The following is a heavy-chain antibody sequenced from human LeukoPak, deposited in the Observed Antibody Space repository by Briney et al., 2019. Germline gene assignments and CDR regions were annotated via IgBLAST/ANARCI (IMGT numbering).Heavy chain of an antibody. V-gene: IGHV3-21*01. D-gene: IGHD2-2*01. CDR3: AREGRLGYCSSTSCHDAFDI. CDR1: GFTFSSYS. Sequence: GGSLRLSCAASGFTFSSYSMNWVRQAPGKGLEWVSSISSSSSYIYYADSVKGRFTISRDNAKNSLYLQMNRLRAEDTAVYYCAREGRLGYCSSTSCHDAFDIWGQGTMVTVSS. J-gene: IGHJ3*02. CDR2: ISSSSSYI.